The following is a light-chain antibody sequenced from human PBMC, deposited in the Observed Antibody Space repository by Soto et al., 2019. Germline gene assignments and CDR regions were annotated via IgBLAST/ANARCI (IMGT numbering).Light chain of an antibody. V-gene: IGKV3D-15*01. CDR3: QHYNTWPLT. J-gene: IGKJ4*01. CDR1: QSVRTN. CDR2: GAS. Sequence: ESVMTQSPSTLSVSPGERATLSCRASQSVRTNLAWYQQKAGQAPRLLIYGASTRATGIPARFSGSGSGTEFTLSISSLQSEDVAVYYCQHYNTWPLTFGGGTKVDIK.